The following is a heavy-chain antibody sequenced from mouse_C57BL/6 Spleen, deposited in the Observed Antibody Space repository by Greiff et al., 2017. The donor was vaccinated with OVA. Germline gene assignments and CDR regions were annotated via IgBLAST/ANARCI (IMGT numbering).Heavy chain of an antibody. J-gene: IGHJ4*01. Sequence: EVQLQQSGPELVKPGASVKISCKASGYTFTDYYMNWVKQSHGKSLEWIGDIIPNNGGTSYNQKFKGKATLTVDKSSSTAYMELRSLTSEDSAVYYCARAYYYGRAMYYWGQGTSVTVSS. CDR1: GYTFTDYY. CDR3: ARAYYYGRAMYY. CDR2: IIPNNGGT. D-gene: IGHD1-1*01. V-gene: IGHV1-26*01.